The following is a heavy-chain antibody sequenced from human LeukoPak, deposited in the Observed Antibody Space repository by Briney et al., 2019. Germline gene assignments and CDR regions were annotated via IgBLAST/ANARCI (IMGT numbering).Heavy chain of an antibody. J-gene: IGHJ4*02. CDR3: AREWAGYGSGSYYYY. CDR1: GGTFSNYA. CDR2: IIPLFGTA. D-gene: IGHD3-10*01. V-gene: IGHV1-69*13. Sequence: SVKVSCKSSGGTFSNYAISWVRQAPGQGLEWMGGIIPLFGTANYAQKFLGRVIITADESTSTTYMYLSSLKSEDTAVYYCAREWAGYGSGSYYYYWGQGTLVTVSS.